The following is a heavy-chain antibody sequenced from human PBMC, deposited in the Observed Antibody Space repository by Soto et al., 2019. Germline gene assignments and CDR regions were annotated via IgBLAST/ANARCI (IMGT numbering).Heavy chain of an antibody. CDR1: GGTFSSYA. J-gene: IGHJ6*02. V-gene: IGHV1-69*13. Sequence: SVKVSCKASGGTFSSYAISWVRQAPGQGLEWMGGIIPIFGTANYAQKFQGRVTITADESTSTAYMELSSLRSEDTAVYYCAREGIQLWLRYNYYGMDVWGQGTTVTVSS. D-gene: IGHD5-18*01. CDR2: IIPIFGTA. CDR3: AREGIQLWLRYNYYGMDV.